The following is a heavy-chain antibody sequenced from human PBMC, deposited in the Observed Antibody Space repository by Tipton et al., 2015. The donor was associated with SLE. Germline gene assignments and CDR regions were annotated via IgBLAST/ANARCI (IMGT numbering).Heavy chain of an antibody. CDR1: YGSISSIPYY. CDR3: ARGPHYCLEV. V-gene: IGHV4-39*07. J-gene: IGHJ6*03. CDR2: IYYSGST. Sequence: TLSLTCTVSYGSISSIPYYWGWIRQSPGKGLEWVGSIYYSGSTYYNPSLKSRVTISVDTSRNQCSLNLTSVTAADAAVYYGARGPHYCLEVWGKGTTVAVSS.